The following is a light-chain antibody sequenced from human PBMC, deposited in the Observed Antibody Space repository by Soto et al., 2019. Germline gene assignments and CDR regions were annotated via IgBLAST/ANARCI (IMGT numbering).Light chain of an antibody. CDR2: EVT. V-gene: IGLV2-14*01. Sequence: QSVLTQPASVSGSPGQSITISCAGTRDDIGAYDYVSWYQQHPGNAPKLSVYEVTNRPSGVSDRFSGSKSGNTASLTIYGLQAEDEADYYCNSYTNSSAVVFGGGTKVTVL. CDR3: NSYTNSSAVV. J-gene: IGLJ2*01. CDR1: RDDIGAYDY.